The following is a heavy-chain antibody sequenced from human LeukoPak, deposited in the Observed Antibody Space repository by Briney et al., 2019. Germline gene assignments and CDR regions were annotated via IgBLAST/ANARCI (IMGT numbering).Heavy chain of an antibody. CDR2: IYYSGST. V-gene: IGHV4-59*01. Sequence: SETLSLTCTVSGSSISSYYWSWIRQPPGKGLEWIGYIYYSGSTNYNPSLKSRVTISVDTSKNQFSLKLSSVTAADTAVYYCASGRQQLAHYGMDVWGQGTTVTVSS. CDR1: GSSISSYY. J-gene: IGHJ6*02. CDR3: ASGRQQLAHYGMDV. D-gene: IGHD6-13*01.